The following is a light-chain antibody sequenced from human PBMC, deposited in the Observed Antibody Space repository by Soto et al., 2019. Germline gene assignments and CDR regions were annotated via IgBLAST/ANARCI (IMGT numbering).Light chain of an antibody. V-gene: IGKV1-12*01. CDR3: QQTNPFPLT. CDR2: GAS. Sequence: DIQMTQSPSSVSGSVGDRVTITCRASQDITRWLAWYQQKPGKAPKLLIYGASSLQSGVPSRFSGSGSETDFTLTISSLQPEDSATYYCQQTNPFPLTFGRGTRVDMK. J-gene: IGKJ4*01. CDR1: QDITRW.